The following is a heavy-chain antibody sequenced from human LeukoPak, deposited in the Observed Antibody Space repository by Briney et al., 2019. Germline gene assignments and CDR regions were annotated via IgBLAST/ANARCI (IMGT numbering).Heavy chain of an antibody. J-gene: IGHJ5*02. Sequence: GGSLRLSCAVSGFTFKLYWMHWVRQAPGKGPVWVSRINDDGSDTTYADSVKGRFTISRDDVKNMLFLQMNSLRAEDTAVYYCVRGGPSTWSWGQGTLVTVSS. CDR1: GFTFKLYW. V-gene: IGHV3-74*01. CDR3: VRGGPSTWS. CDR2: INDDGSDT. D-gene: IGHD2-15*01.